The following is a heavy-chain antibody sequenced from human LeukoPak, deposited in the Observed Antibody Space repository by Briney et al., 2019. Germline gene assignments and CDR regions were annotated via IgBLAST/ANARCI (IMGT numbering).Heavy chain of an antibody. Sequence: GGSLRLSCAXSGFTFSNYAMSWVRQAPGKGLEWVSAIRGSGTSTYYADSVKGRFTISRDNSKNTLYLQMNSLRADDTAVYYCAKVTDYGSGTYYNRGFDYWGQGSLVTVSS. D-gene: IGHD3-10*01. CDR3: AKVTDYGSGTYYNRGFDY. CDR1: GFTFSNYA. V-gene: IGHV3-23*01. CDR2: IRGSGTST. J-gene: IGHJ4*02.